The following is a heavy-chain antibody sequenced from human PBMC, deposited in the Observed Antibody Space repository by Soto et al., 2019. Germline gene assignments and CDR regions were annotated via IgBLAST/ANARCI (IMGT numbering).Heavy chain of an antibody. CDR2: ISSYNCNT. CDR1: GYTFTSYG. Sequence: QVQLVQSGAEVKKPGASVKVSCKASGYTFTSYGISWVRQAPGQGLEWMGWISSYNCNTNYAQKVQGRVTMTTDKSTSTTSMELRSLRSDDTAVYYCARGPRYCSSTSCFSGVTWFDPWGQGTLVTVSS. J-gene: IGHJ5*02. D-gene: IGHD2-2*01. CDR3: ARGPRYCSSTSCFSGVTWFDP. V-gene: IGHV1-18*04.